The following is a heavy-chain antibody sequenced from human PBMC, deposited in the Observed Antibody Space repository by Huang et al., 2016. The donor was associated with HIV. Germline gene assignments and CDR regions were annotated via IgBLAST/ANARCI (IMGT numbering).Heavy chain of an antibody. J-gene: IGHJ4*02. CDR2: VSPYNTKT. CDR1: GYSFTTYG. V-gene: IGHV1-18*04. Sequence: QVQLMQSGPEVKKPGASVKVPCKASGYSFTTYGLNWVRQAPGHGLEWMGWVSPYNTKTDYAEKFQGRVTMTRDRCTTTAYMELRSLSSDDTAVYYCATDYYANFDYWGQGTLVTISS. CDR3: ATDYYANFDY. D-gene: IGHD2-2*01.